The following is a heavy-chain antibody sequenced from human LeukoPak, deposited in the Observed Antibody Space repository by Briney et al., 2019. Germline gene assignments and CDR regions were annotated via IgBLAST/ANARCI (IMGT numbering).Heavy chain of an antibody. CDR1: GFTFSSYE. D-gene: IGHD2-8*01. Sequence: GGSLRLSRAASGFTFSSYEMNWVRQAPGKGLEWVSYISSSGSTIYYADSVKGRFTISRDNAKNSLYLQMNSLRAEDMALYYCAKVGCTNGVCLDAFDIWGQGTMVTVSS. V-gene: IGHV3-48*03. CDR2: ISSSGSTI. CDR3: AKVGCTNGVCLDAFDI. J-gene: IGHJ3*02.